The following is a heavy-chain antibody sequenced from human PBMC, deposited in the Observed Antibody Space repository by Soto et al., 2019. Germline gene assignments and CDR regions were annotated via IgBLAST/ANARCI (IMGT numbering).Heavy chain of an antibody. CDR3: ARDLLLAAAGTAFDY. D-gene: IGHD6-13*01. CDR2: ISYDGSNK. Sequence: QVQLVESGGGVVQPGRSLRLSCAASGFTFSSYAMQWVRQAPGKGLEWVAVISYDGSNKYYADSVKGRFTISRDNSKNTLYLQMNSLRAEDTAVYYCARDLLLAAAGTAFDYWGQGTLVTVSS. J-gene: IGHJ4*02. V-gene: IGHV3-30-3*01. CDR1: GFTFSSYA.